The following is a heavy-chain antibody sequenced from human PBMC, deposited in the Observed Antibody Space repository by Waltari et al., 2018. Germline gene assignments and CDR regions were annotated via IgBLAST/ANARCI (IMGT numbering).Heavy chain of an antibody. CDR2: ISYSGST. Sequence: QLQLQESGPGLVKPSETLSLTCTVSGGSISSSSYYWGWIRQPPGKVLEGIGSISYSGSTYYNPSLKSRVTISVDTSKTQFSLKLSSVTAADTAVYYCARDRFSVTYYYYYGMDVWGQGTTVTVSS. D-gene: IGHD4-17*01. CDR1: GGSISSSSYY. CDR3: ARDRFSVTYYYYYGMDV. J-gene: IGHJ6*02. V-gene: IGHV4-39*07.